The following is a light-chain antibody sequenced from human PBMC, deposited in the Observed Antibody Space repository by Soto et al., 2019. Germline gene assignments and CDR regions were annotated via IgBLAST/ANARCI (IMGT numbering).Light chain of an antibody. CDR2: GAS. Sequence: EVVLTQSPVTLSVSPGERATLSFSASQSVSSNLAWYQQKPGQAPRLLIYGASTRATGIPARFSGSGSGTVFTLTISRLEPEDFAVYFCQQYDSSPTKFGQGTKGDI. V-gene: IGKV3-20*01. J-gene: IGKJ1*01. CDR1: QSVSSN. CDR3: QQYDSSPTK.